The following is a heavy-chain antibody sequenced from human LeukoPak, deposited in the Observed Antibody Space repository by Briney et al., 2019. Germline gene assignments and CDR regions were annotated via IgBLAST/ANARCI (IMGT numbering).Heavy chain of an antibody. V-gene: IGHV3-21*01. CDR1: GFTFSSYS. D-gene: IGHD3-22*01. CDR2: INTVGTYI. J-gene: IGHJ4*02. Sequence: GGSLRLSCAASGFTFSSYSFNWVRQAPGKGLEWVSSINTVGTYIYYADSVRGRSTISRDNAENSLWLQMNSLRAEDSAVYYCARLRRNSDRSGFYYYYDYWGQGTLVTVSS. CDR3: ARLRRNSDRSGFYYYYDY.